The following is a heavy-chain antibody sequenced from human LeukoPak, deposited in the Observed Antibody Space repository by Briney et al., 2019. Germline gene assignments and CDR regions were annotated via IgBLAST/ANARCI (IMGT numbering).Heavy chain of an antibody. CDR2: IYTSGST. D-gene: IGHD3-9*01. Sequence: PSETLSLTCTVSGDSISSGSYYWSWIRQPAGKGLEWIGRIYTSGSTNYNPSLKSRVTISVDTSKNQFSLKLSSVTAADTAVYYCARRTILTGSDYWGQGTLVTVSS. CDR3: ARRTILTGSDY. J-gene: IGHJ4*02. CDR1: GDSISSGSYY. V-gene: IGHV4-61*02.